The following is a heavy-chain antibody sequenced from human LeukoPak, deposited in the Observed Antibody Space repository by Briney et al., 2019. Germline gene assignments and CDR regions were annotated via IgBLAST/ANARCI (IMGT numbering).Heavy chain of an antibody. D-gene: IGHD1-26*01. CDR3: AKEPYVYSSYPDY. J-gene: IGHJ4*02. CDR2: ISYDGSNK. V-gene: IGHV3-30*18. Sequence: GGSLRLSCAASGFTFSNAWMSWVRQAPGKGLEWVAVISYDGSNKYYADSVKGRFTISRDNSKNMLFLQMHSLRAEDSAVYYCAKEPYVYSSYPDYWGQGTLVTVSS. CDR1: GFTFSNAW.